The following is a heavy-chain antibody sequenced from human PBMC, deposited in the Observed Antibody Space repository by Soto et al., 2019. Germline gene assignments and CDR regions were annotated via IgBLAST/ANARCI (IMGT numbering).Heavy chain of an antibody. V-gene: IGHV1-46*03. CDR2: INPSGGGT. J-gene: IGHJ1*01. CDR3: TRTLTPNPAEYFQH. D-gene: IGHD3-16*01. Sequence: GASVKVSFKASGYTFTRYYMHWVRQAPGQGLEWIGMINPSGGGTNYAQKFQGRVTMSRDTSTSTAYMELSSLRSEDTAMFYCTRTLTPNPAEYFQHWGQGTLVTVSS. CDR1: GYTFTRYY.